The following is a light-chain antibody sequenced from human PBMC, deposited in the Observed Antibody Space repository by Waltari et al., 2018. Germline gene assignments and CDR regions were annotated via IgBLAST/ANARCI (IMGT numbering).Light chain of an antibody. J-gene: IGKJ3*01. Sequence: DIQLTQSPSLLSASVGDRVTITCRASQGRSNYLAWYQQKPGRAPKLLISATSTLQSGVPSRFSGSGSGTEFTLTISSLQPDDFATYYCQQLNSHLFTFGPGTTVDIK. CDR3: QQLNSHLFT. CDR1: QGRSNY. V-gene: IGKV1-9*01. CDR2: ATS.